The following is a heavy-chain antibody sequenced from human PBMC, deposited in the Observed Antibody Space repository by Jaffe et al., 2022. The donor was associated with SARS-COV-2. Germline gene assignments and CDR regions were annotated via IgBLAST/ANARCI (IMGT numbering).Heavy chain of an antibody. CDR3: AREGWIAVADSPYYYYGMDV. V-gene: IGHV3-48*02. Sequence: EVQLVESGGGLVQPGGSLRLSCAASGFTFSSYSMNWVRQAPGKGLEWVSYISSSSSTIYYADSVKGRFTISRDNAKNSLYLQMNSLRDEDTAVYYCAREGWIAVADSPYYYYGMDVWGQGTTVTVSS. CDR2: ISSSSSTI. J-gene: IGHJ6*02. CDR1: GFTFSSYS. D-gene: IGHD6-19*01.